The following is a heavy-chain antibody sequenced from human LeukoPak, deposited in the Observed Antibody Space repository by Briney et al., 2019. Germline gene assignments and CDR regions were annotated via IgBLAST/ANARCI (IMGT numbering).Heavy chain of an antibody. CDR3: AKEADYGVLDY. CDR1: GFTFINAW. Sequence: GGSLRLSCAASGFTFINAWMAWVRQAPGKGLEWVGRIKAKAHGGTIEYAAPVKGRFTISRDDSRNTLYLQMNSLRAEDTAVYYCAKEADYGVLDYWGQGTLVTVSS. D-gene: IGHD4-17*01. CDR2: IKAKAHGGTI. V-gene: IGHV3-15*01. J-gene: IGHJ4*02.